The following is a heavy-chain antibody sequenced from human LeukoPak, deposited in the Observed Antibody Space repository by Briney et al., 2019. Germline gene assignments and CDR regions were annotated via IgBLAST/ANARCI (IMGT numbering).Heavy chain of an antibody. V-gene: IGHV3-30-3*01. J-gene: IGHJ4*02. CDR3: ARGGSGFFVTEFDH. CDR1: GFTFSSYA. D-gene: IGHD3-22*01. Sequence: HAGGSLRLSCAASGFTFSSYAMHWVRQAPGKGLEWVAVISYDGSNKYYADSVKGRFTISRDNSKNTLYLQMNSLRAEDTAVYYCARGGSGFFVTEFDHWGQGALVTVSS. CDR2: ISYDGSNK.